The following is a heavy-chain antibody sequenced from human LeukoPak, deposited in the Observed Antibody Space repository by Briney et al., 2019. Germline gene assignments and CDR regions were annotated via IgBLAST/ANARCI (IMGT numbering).Heavy chain of an antibody. V-gene: IGHV3-23*01. Sequence: PGGSLRLSCAASGLTVSSKYMSWVRQAPGKGLEWVSAISGSGVGTNYADSVKGRFTISRDNSKSTLYLQMNSLSAEDTALYYCAKNGRDDHDKYFFDFWGQGTQVTVSS. J-gene: IGHJ4*02. CDR3: AKNGRDDHDKYFFDF. CDR1: GLTVSSKY. CDR2: ISGSGVGT. D-gene: IGHD3-9*01.